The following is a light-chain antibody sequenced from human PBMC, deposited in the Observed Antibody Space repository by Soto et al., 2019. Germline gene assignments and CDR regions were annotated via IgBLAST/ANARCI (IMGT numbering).Light chain of an antibody. CDR2: DAS. Sequence: EVGMTHYPATLSVSPGQTATLSCSSSQSVYNGLAWYQQRPGQAPRLLISDASTRATGIRAWFSGSGYGTEFTRTIRSLQSEDATVYYCKQYNVRPPATFGQGTRLEIQ. CDR3: KQYNVRPPAT. V-gene: IGKV3-15*01. CDR1: QSVYNG. J-gene: IGKJ5*01.